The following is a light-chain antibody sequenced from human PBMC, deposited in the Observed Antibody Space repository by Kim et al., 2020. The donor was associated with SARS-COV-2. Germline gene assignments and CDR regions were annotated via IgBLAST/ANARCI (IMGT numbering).Light chain of an antibody. CDR3: CSYAGYYTLL. Sequence: QSALTQPRSVSGSPGQSVTISCTGTSDDVGDYDYVSWYQHHPGKVPKLIIHDVTRRPSGVPDRFSGSKSGNTASLTISGLQTEDEADYYCCSYAGYYTLLFGGGTKLTVL. CDR2: DVT. CDR1: SDDVGDYDY. J-gene: IGLJ2*01. V-gene: IGLV2-11*01.